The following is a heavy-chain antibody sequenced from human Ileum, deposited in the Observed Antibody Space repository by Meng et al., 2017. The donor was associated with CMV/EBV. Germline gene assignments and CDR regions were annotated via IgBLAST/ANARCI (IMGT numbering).Heavy chain of an antibody. V-gene: IGHV4-39*07. CDR3: AREPPSGQQLD. CDR2: ISYSGNT. Sequence: QLQVPEPGPGRGKPWESLSLPGTVSGGAIRSPPYLLGWIRQPPGKGLEWIATISYSGNTYYNPSLKSPVTISLDTSKNQFSLKLTSVTAADTAVYYCAREPPSGQQLDWGQGTLVTVSS. J-gene: IGHJ4*02. D-gene: IGHD6-13*01. CDR1: GGAIRSPPYL.